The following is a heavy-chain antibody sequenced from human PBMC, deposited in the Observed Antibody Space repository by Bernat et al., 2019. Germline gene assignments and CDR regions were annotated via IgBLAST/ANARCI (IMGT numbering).Heavy chain of an antibody. CDR1: GFTFSGSA. J-gene: IGHJ4*02. CDR2: IRSKAKSYAT. Sequence: EVQLVESGGGLVQPGGSLKLSCAASGFTFSGSAMHWVRQASGTGLEWVGRIRSKAKSYATAYAASVKGRFTVSRDDSKNTAYLQMNSLKTEDTAVYYCTRGITGTTPYFDYWGQGTLVTVSS. V-gene: IGHV3-73*02. CDR3: TRGITGTTPYFDY. D-gene: IGHD1-20*01.